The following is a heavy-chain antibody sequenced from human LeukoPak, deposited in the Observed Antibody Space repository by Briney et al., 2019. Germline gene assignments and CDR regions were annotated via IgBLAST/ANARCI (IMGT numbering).Heavy chain of an antibody. CDR2: IYYSGST. J-gene: IGHJ5*02. D-gene: IGHD5-18*01. V-gene: IGHV4-39*01. CDR3: ARHGGIQLWLRFWFDP. Sequence: PSETLSLTCTVSGGSISSSSYYWGWIRQPPGKGLEWIGSIYYSGSTCYNPSLKSRVTISVDTSKNQFSLKLSSVTAADTAVYYCARHGGIQLWLRFWFDPWGQGTLVTVSS. CDR1: GGSISSSSYY.